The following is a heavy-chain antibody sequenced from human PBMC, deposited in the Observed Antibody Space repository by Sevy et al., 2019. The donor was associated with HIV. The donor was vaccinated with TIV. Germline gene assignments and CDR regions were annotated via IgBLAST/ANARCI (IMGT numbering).Heavy chain of an antibody. V-gene: IGHV3-23*01. J-gene: IGHJ4*02. Sequence: GGSLRLSCAASGFAFYDYSMSWIRQAPGKGLEWVATLSFGCGKINYADSVKGRFTISRDNSKNSFYLQMDNLAVEDTALYYCAGEGCTRPHDYWGQGTRVTVSS. CDR1: GFAFYDYS. CDR2: LSFGCGKI. D-gene: IGHD2-8*01. CDR3: AGEGCTRPHDY.